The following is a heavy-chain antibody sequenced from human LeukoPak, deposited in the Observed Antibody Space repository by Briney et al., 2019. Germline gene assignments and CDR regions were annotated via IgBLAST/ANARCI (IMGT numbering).Heavy chain of an antibody. CDR1: GYTFTGYF. V-gene: IGHV1-2*02. J-gene: IGHJ4*02. CDR2: INPNSGGT. D-gene: IGHD6-13*01. Sequence: ASVQVSCKASGYTFTGYFLHWVRRAPGQGFAWVGWINPNSGGTYYTQRFQGRVTMTRDTSISTAYMELSSLRSDDTAVYYCARAQSLTAPAGTFANSWGQGTLVTVSS. CDR3: ARAQSLTAPAGTFANS.